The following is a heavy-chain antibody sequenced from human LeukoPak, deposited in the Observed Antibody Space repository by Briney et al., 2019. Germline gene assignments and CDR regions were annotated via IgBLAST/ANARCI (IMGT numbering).Heavy chain of an antibody. Sequence: GGSLRLFCAASGFTFSSYAMSWVRQAPGKGLEWVSANSGSGGSTYYADSVKGRFTISRDNSKNTLYLQMNSLRAEDTAVYYCAKDYYDSKIFDYWGQGTLVTVSS. CDR2: NSGSGGST. J-gene: IGHJ4*02. D-gene: IGHD3-22*01. V-gene: IGHV3-23*01. CDR3: AKDYYDSKIFDY. CDR1: GFTFSSYA.